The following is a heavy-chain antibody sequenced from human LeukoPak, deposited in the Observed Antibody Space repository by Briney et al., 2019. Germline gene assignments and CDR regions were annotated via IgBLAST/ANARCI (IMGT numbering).Heavy chain of an antibody. Sequence: GGSLRLSCAASGITVSSNYMAWVRQAPGKGLEWVSVIYSGGSTYYADSVKGRFTVSRDNSKNTLYLQMNSLRGEDTAVYYCARDDSGYGGFDYWGQGTLVTVSS. CDR2: IYSGGST. J-gene: IGHJ4*02. CDR3: ARDDSGYGGFDY. CDR1: GITVSSNY. V-gene: IGHV3-66*01. D-gene: IGHD5-12*01.